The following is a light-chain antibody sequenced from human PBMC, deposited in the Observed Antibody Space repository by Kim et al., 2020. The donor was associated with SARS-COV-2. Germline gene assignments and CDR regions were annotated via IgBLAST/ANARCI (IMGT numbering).Light chain of an antibody. CDR3: QSYDSSKV. Sequence: PEKAVTTACTPSRGSIASNYVQGDQQRPGNAPTTVSYEGNQSPAGVPDRFSGSIDSSSDSASLTISGLKTEDEADYYCQSYDSSKVFGGGTKLTVL. CDR2: EGN. V-gene: IGLV6-57*03. J-gene: IGLJ3*02. CDR1: RGSIASNY.